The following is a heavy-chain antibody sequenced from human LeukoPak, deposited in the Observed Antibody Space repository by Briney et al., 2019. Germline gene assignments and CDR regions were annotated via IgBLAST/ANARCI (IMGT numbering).Heavy chain of an antibody. CDR3: ARGATGPNWFDP. J-gene: IGHJ5*02. Sequence: PSETLSLTCTVSGGSISSYYWSWIRQPPGKGLEGIGYIYYSGSTNYNPSLKSRVTISVDTCKNQFSLKLSSVTAADTAVYYCARGATGPNWFDPWGQGTLVTVSS. V-gene: IGHV4-59*01. CDR2: IYYSGST. D-gene: IGHD3-9*01. CDR1: GGSISSYY.